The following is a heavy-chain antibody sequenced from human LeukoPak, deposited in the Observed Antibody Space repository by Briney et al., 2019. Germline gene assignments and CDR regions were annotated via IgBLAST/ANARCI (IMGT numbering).Heavy chain of an antibody. V-gene: IGHV4-4*09. CDR3: ARGGGVDYGYCSSTSCLNLDYMDV. D-gene: IGHD2-2*01. CDR2: IYTSGST. Sequence: SETLSLTCTVSGGSISSYYWSWIRQPPGKGLEWIGYIYTSGSTNYNPSLRSRVTISVDTSKNQFSLKLSSVTAADTAVYYCARGGGVDYGYCSSTSCLNLDYMDVWGKGTTVTVSS. J-gene: IGHJ6*03. CDR1: GGSISSYY.